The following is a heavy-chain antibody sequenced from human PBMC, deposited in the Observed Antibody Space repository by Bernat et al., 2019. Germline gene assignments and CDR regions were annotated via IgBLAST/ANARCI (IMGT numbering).Heavy chain of an antibody. V-gene: IGHV4-39*01. D-gene: IGHD3-22*01. CDR2: IYYSGST. J-gene: IGHJ3*02. CDR3: AREPRITRRVVANDAFDI. CDR1: GGSISSSSYY. Sequence: QLQLQESGPGLVKPSETLSLTCTVPGGSISSSSYYWGWIRQPPGKGLEWIGSIYYSGSTYYNPSLKSRVTISVDTCKNQFSLKLSSVTAADTAVYYCAREPRITRRVVANDAFDIWGQGTMVTVSS.